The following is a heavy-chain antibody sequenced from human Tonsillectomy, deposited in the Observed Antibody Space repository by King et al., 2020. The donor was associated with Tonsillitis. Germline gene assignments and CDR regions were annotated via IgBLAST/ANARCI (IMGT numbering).Heavy chain of an antibody. D-gene: IGHD3-10*02. CDR3: ARNPPNLSCSGSYYNTGGYYFDY. CDR2: IDWDDDK. CDR1: GFSLSTSGMC. J-gene: IGHJ4*02. Sequence: VTLKESGPALVKPTQTLTLTCTFSGFSLSTSGMCVSWIRQPPGKALEWLALIDWDDDKYYSTSLKTRLTISKDTSKNQVVLTMTNMDPVDTATYYCARNPPNLSCSGSYYNTGGYYFDYWGQGTLVTVSS. V-gene: IGHV2-70*01.